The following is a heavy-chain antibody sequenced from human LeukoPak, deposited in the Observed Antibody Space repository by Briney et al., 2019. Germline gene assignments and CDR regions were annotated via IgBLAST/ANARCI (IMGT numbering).Heavy chain of an antibody. D-gene: IGHD6-19*01. CDR1: GGSISSYY. CDR3: ARYAVAGTSWSNAFDI. Sequence: SETLSLTCTVSGGSISSYYWSWIRQPAGKGLEWIGRIYTSGSTNYNPSLKSRVTMSVDTSKNQFSLKLSSVTAADTAVYYCARYAVAGTSWSNAFDIWGQGTMVTVS. J-gene: IGHJ3*02. CDR2: IYTSGST. V-gene: IGHV4-4*07.